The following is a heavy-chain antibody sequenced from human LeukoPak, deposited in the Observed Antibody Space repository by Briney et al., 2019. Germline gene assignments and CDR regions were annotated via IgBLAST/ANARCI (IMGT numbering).Heavy chain of an antibody. V-gene: IGHV5-51*01. Sequence: GESLKISCKGSGYSFTSYWIGWVRQMPGKGLEWMGIIYPGDSDTRYSPSFQGQVTISADKSISTAYLQWSSLKASDTAMYYCARFPGYGYGFRHFDKNWFDPWGQGTLVTVSS. CDR3: ARFPGYGYGFRHFDKNWFDP. CDR2: IYPGDSDT. D-gene: IGHD5-18*01. CDR1: GYSFTSYW. J-gene: IGHJ5*02.